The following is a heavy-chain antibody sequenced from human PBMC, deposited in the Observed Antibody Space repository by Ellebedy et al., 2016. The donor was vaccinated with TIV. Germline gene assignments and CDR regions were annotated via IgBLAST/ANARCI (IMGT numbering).Heavy chain of an antibody. V-gene: IGHV3-53*01. CDR3: VSALQAVGTVY. CDR2: IHSGGST. J-gene: IGHJ4*02. Sequence: GESLKISCAASEFTVSSNFMSWVRQAPGKRLEWVSVIHSGGSTYHTDSVKGRFTTSRDNAKYRLYLQMNSLRADDTAIYYCVSALQAVGTVYWGRGTLVIVSS. D-gene: IGHD6-13*01. CDR1: EFTVSSNF.